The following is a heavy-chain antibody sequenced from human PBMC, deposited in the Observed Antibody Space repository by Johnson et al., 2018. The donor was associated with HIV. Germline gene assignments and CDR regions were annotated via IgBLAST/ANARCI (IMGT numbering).Heavy chain of an antibody. Sequence: QVQLVESGGGVVQPGGSLRLSCAASGFTFRTYPMHWVRQAPGKGLEWMAVVSYNEDKKYYADSVKGRFTISRDNSKNTLYLQMNSLRAEDTAIYYCARLPSGYNRDAFNIWGQGTMVTVSS. CDR2: VSYNEDKK. V-gene: IGHV3-30*04. D-gene: IGHD5-18*01. CDR3: ARLPSGYNRDAFNI. J-gene: IGHJ3*02. CDR1: GFTFRTYP.